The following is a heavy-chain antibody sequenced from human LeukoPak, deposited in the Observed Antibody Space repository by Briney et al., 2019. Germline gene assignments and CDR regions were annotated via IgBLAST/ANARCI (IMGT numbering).Heavy chain of an antibody. V-gene: IGHV1-69*06. Sequence: ASVKVSCKASGGTFTNYVISWVRQAPGQGLEWMGGIIPILGAANYAQKFVGRVTIGADKSTTTAYMDLSSLRSEDTAVYYCARSPEYSDFWSGFHYYVDVWGKGTTVTVSS. CDR2: IIPILGAA. J-gene: IGHJ6*03. CDR3: ARSPEYSDFWSGFHYYVDV. D-gene: IGHD3-3*01. CDR1: GGTFTNYV.